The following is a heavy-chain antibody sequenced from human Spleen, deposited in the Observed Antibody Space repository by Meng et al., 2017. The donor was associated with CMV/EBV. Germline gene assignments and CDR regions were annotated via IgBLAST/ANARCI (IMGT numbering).Heavy chain of an antibody. J-gene: IGHJ6*02. D-gene: IGHD3-16*02. CDR2: IYSGDVM. V-gene: IGHV3-53*01. CDR3: ARESFPAGLAGYYGLDV. CDR1: GFPVDLNY. Sequence: GESLKISCTASGFPVDLNYMSWVRQAPGKGLECVSVIYSGDVMYYADSVKGRFTISRDNSKNTLFLQMNNLRPEDTAVYYCARESFPAGLAGYYGLDVWGQGATVTVSS.